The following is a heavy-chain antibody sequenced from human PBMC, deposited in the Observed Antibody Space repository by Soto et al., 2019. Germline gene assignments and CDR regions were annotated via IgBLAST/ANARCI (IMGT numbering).Heavy chain of an antibody. CDR1: GFTFSNYA. D-gene: IGHD2-15*01. CDR3: AKGPCSDGNCSRREDV. V-gene: IGHV3-23*01. Sequence: GGSLRLSCVDSGFTFSNYAMSWVRQAPGKGLEWVSSITGSGDNTYYADSVKGRFTISRDNSKNTLYLQMSSLRVEDTAVYFCAKGPCSDGNCSRREDVWGQGTTVTVSS. J-gene: IGHJ6*02. CDR2: ITGSGDNT.